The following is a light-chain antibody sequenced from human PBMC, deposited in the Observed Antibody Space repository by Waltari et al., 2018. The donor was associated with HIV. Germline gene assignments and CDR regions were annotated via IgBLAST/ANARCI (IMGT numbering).Light chain of an antibody. J-gene: IGLJ1*01. Sequence: TQPPSASGSPGQSVTISCTGTNSDVGGYNYVSWYQQRPGKAPKLMIFEVIKRPSGVPDRFSGSKSGNTASLTVSGLQADDEADYYCGSFVGSNSHYVFGTGTKVTVL. CDR2: EVI. CDR1: NSDVGGYNY. V-gene: IGLV2-8*01. CDR3: GSFVGSNSHYV.